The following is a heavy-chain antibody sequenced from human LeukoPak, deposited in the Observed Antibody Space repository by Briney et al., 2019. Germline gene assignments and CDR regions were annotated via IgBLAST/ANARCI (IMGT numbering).Heavy chain of an antibody. Sequence: PGGSLRLSCAASGFTFSTYAMSWVRQAPGKGLEWVSGMTGNVGSLYYAGSVKGRFTISRDNSKNTLYVQMNSLRADDTAVYYCARGRGPDGLDVWGQGTTVTVSS. CDR1: GFTFSTYA. CDR3: ARGRGPDGLDV. CDR2: MTGNVGSL. J-gene: IGHJ6*02. V-gene: IGHV3-23*01.